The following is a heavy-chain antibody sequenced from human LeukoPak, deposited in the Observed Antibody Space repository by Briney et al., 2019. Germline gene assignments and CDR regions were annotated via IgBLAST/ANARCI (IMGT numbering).Heavy chain of an antibody. CDR2: ISWDSSIV. CDR1: GFNFEDYA. J-gene: IGHJ6*03. CDR3: ARVPSAFNYYYYYMDV. D-gene: IGHD2/OR15-2a*01. V-gene: IGHV3-9*01. Sequence: GGSLRLSCVGSGFNFEDYAMHWVRQVPGKGLEWVSGISWDSSIVTYADSVKGRFTISRDNAKNSLYLQMNSLRAEDTAVYYCARVPSAFNYYYYYMDVWGKGTTVTVSS.